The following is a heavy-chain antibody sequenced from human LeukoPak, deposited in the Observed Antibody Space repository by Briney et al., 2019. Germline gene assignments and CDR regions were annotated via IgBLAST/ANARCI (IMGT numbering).Heavy chain of an antibody. V-gene: IGHV3-30*02. CDR3: AKEGGASRFDY. CDR1: GFTFSSYD. D-gene: IGHD5-12*01. J-gene: IGHJ4*02. CDR2: IQYDGSNK. Sequence: GGSLRLSCAVSGFTFSSYDMHWVRQAPGKGLGWVTFIQYDGSNKYYADSVKGRFTISRDNSKNTLYLQMNSLRAEDTAVYYCAKEGGASRFDYWGQGTLVTVSS.